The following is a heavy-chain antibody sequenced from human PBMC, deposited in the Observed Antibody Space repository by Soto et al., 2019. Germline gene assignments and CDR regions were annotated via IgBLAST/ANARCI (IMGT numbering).Heavy chain of an antibody. CDR1: GGSINSFF. CDR3: ARSRNFDYAFY. J-gene: IGHJ4*02. D-gene: IGHD3-16*01. CDR2: IYYSGST. Sequence: SETLSLTCTVSGGSINSFFWSWIRQSPGKGLEYIGYIYYSGSTTYNPSLKSRVTISVDTSKNQFSLKLSSVTAADTAVYYCARSRNFDYAFYWGQGTLVTVSA. V-gene: IGHV4-59*01.